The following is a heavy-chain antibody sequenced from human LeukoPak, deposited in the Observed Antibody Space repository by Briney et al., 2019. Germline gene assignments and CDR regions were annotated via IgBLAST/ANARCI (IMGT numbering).Heavy chain of an antibody. V-gene: IGHV3-30*03. Sequence: GGSLRLSCAASGFTFSSYGMHWVRQAPGKGLEWVAVISYDGSNKYYADSVKGRFTISRDNSKNTLYLQMNSLRAEDTAVYYCAGDMVRGLRYWGQGTLVTVSS. CDR1: GFTFSSYG. D-gene: IGHD3-10*01. J-gene: IGHJ4*02. CDR3: AGDMVRGLRY. CDR2: ISYDGSNK.